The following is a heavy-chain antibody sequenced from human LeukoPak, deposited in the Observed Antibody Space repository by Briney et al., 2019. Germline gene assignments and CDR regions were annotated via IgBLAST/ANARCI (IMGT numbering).Heavy chain of an antibody. V-gene: IGHV4-59*08. CDR3: ARQEGLKWFDP. CDR1: GGPIITYY. J-gene: IGHJ5*02. Sequence: SETLSLTCTVSGGPIITYYWSWIRQPPGKGLEWIVYIYYSGSTNYNPSLKSRVNISVDTSKNQFSLKLSSVTAADTAVYHCARQEGLKWFDPWGQGTLVTVSS. CDR2: IYYSGST.